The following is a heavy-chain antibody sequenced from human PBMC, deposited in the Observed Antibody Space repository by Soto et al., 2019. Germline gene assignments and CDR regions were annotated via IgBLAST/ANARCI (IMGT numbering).Heavy chain of an antibody. D-gene: IGHD2-8*01. Sequence: QVHLVQSGAEVKKPGASVKVSCKASGYTFTSYGIIWVRQAPGQGLEWMGWISAYNGNINYAQKVQGRVSLTTDTSTRTAYMELRSLRSDDTAVYYCARDRGYCTNGVCYGLDYWGQGTLVTVSS. V-gene: IGHV1-18*01. CDR2: ISAYNGNI. CDR1: GYTFTSYG. CDR3: ARDRGYCTNGVCYGLDY. J-gene: IGHJ4*02.